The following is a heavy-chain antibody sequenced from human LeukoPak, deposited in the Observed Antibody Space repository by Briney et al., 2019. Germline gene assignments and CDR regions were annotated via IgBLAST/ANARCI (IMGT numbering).Heavy chain of an antibody. D-gene: IGHD3-22*01. Sequence: PGRSLRLSCAASGFTFDDYAMHWVRQAPGKGLEWVSGISWNSGTIGYADSVKGRFTISRDNAKNSLYLQMNSLRAEDMALYYCAKSHDSSGYYYFDYWGQGTLVTVSS. CDR2: ISWNSGTI. J-gene: IGHJ4*02. CDR1: GFTFDDYA. CDR3: AKSHDSSGYYYFDY. V-gene: IGHV3-9*03.